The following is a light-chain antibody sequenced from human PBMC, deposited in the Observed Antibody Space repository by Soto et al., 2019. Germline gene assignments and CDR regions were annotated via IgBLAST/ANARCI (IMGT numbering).Light chain of an antibody. J-gene: IGKJ4*01. Sequence: EIVLTQSPATLSFSPGERATLSCRASQSVSSFLAWYQQKPGQAPRLLIYDASNRATVIPARFSGSGSGTDFTLTISSLEPEDFAIYYCQQRSSWPLTFGGGTKVEIK. CDR3: QQRSSWPLT. CDR1: QSVSSF. CDR2: DAS. V-gene: IGKV3-11*01.